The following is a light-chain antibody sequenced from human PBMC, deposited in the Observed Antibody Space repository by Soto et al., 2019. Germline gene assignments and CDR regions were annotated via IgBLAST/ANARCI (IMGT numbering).Light chain of an antibody. CDR2: RNN. Sequence: QSVLTQPPSASGTPRQRGTIRCSGGISNIGSNPVYWHQHLPGTAPKLLVYRNNQRPSGVPDRFSDSKSGTSAFLAISGLRSEDEADYYCAAWDDRLSAYVFGTGTKVTVL. J-gene: IGLJ1*01. V-gene: IGLV1-47*01. CDR3: AAWDDRLSAYV. CDR1: ISNIGSNP.